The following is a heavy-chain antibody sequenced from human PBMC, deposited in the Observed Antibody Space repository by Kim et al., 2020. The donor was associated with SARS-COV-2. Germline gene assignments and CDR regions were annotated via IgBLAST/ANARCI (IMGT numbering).Heavy chain of an antibody. J-gene: IGHJ4*02. V-gene: IGHV1-8*01. CDR2: T. D-gene: IGHD3-10*01. CDR3: ALEFRMVDY. Sequence: TRYARKFEGRVTMTRDTSISTAYMELRSLRSEDTAMYYCALEFRMVDYWGQGTLVTVSS.